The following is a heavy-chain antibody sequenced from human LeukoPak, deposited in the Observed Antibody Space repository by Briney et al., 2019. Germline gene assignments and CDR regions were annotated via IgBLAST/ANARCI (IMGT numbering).Heavy chain of an antibody. D-gene: IGHD3-9*01. V-gene: IGHV3-23*01. J-gene: IGHJ4*02. CDR2: ISGSGDTT. Sequence: PGGSLRLSCAASGFTFCSYPMSWVRQAPGEGLEWVSPISGSGDTTYYADSVKGRLTISRDNSKNTLYLQMDSLRAEATAVFYCAKARSDILTAYYNGPFDYWGQGTLVTVSS. CDR3: AKARSDILTAYYNGPFDY. CDR1: GFTFCSYP.